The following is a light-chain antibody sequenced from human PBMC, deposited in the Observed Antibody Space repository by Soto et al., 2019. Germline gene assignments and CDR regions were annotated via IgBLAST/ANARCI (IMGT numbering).Light chain of an antibody. Sequence: DIQMTQSPSTLSASVGDRVTITCRASQSIGVWLAWYQQKPGTAPKLLIYKTSTLDSGVPLRFSGSGSGTEFTLTISSLQPDDFATYCCQHYINYFRTFGQGTKVEIK. CDR2: KTS. CDR1: QSIGVW. V-gene: IGKV1-5*03. CDR3: QHYINYFRT. J-gene: IGKJ1*01.